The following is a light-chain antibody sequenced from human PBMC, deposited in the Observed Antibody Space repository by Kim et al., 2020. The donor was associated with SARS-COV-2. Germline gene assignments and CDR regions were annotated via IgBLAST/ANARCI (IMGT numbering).Light chain of an antibody. J-gene: IGLJ3*02. CDR3: AAWDDSLNGGV. CDR2: SNN. CDR1: SANFGSNT. Sequence: GQRVTIYSAGGSANFGSNTVNWNQQLQGTTPKLLIDSNNQRPSGVPDRFSGSKSGTSASLAISGLQSEDEADYYCAAWDDSLNGGVFGGGTQLNVL. V-gene: IGLV1-44*01.